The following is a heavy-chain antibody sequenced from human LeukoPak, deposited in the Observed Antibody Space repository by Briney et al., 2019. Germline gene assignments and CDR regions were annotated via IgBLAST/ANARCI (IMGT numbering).Heavy chain of an antibody. V-gene: IGHV1-24*01. CDR1: GYTLTELS. CDR2: FDPEDGET. D-gene: IGHD3-3*01. Sequence: GASVKVSCKVSGYTLTELSMHWVRQAPGKGLEWMGGFDPEDGETIYAQKFQGRVTMTEDTSTDTAYMELSSLRSEDTAVCYCATRSVKTNDFWSGRNYYYYMDVWGKGTTVTVSS. J-gene: IGHJ6*03. CDR3: ATRSVKTNDFWSGRNYYYYMDV.